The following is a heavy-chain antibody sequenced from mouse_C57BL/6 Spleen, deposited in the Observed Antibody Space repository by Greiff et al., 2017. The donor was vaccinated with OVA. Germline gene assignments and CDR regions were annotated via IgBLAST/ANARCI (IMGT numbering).Heavy chain of an antibody. V-gene: IGHV1-42*01. Sequence: EVQLQQSGPELVKPGASVKISCKASGYSFTGYYMNWVKQSPEKSLEWIGEINPSTGGTTYNQKFKAKATLTVDKSSSTAYMQLKSLTSEDSAVYYCARGDYSNFDYWGQGTTLTVSS. CDR1: GYSFTGYY. CDR3: ARGDYSNFDY. D-gene: IGHD2-5*01. CDR2: INPSTGGT. J-gene: IGHJ2*01.